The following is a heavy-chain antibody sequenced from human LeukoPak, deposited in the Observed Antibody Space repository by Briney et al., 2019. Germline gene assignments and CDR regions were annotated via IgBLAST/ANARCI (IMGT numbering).Heavy chain of an antibody. CDR2: IYSGGST. CDR1: GFTVSSNY. J-gene: IGHJ4*02. V-gene: IGHV3-53*01. CDR3: AREATNYFDY. Sequence: GGSLRLSCAASGFTVSSNYMSWVRQAPGKGLEWVSVIYSGGSTYYADSVKGRFTISRDNSKNTLYLQMNSLRAGDTAVYYCAREATNYFDYWGRGTLVTVSS. D-gene: IGHD5-24*01.